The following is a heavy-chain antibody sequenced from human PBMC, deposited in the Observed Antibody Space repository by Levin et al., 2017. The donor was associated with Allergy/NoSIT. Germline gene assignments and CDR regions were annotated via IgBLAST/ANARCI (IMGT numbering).Heavy chain of an antibody. CDR3: TRDLNYHDGNIYWDAFDI. D-gene: IGHD3-16*01. CDR1: GFTFRTYW. CDR2: IKGDGSLR. V-gene: IGHV3-7*01. Sequence: PGGSLRLSCDASGFTFRTYWMTWVRQAPGKGLEWVANIKGDGSLRYYLDSVKGRFTISRDNAKSSLYLQMISVRAEDTAVYYCTRDLNYHDGNIYWDAFDIWGQGTMVTVSS. J-gene: IGHJ3*02.